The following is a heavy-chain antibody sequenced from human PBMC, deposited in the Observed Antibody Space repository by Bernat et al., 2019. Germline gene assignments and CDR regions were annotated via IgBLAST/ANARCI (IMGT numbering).Heavy chain of an antibody. CDR3: ARVGRRAVVGY. V-gene: IGHV4-34*01. CDR1: GGSFSGYY. D-gene: IGHD2-15*01. J-gene: IGHJ4*02. Sequence: QVQLQQWGAGLLKPSETLSLTCAVYGGSFSGYYWSWIRQPPGKGLEWIGEINHSGSTNYNPSLKGRVTISVDTSKNQFSLKLSSVTAADTAMYYCARVGRRAVVGYWGQGTLVTVSS. CDR2: INHSGST.